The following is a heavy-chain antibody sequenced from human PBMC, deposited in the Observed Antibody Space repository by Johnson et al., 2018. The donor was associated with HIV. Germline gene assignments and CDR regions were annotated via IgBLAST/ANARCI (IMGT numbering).Heavy chain of an antibody. CDR2: IRYDGSNN. V-gene: IGHV3-30*02. D-gene: IGHD3-3*02. CDR1: GFTFSSYG. Sequence: QVQLVESGGGVVQPGGSLRLSCATSGFTFSSYGMHWVRQAPGKGLEWVAFIRYDGSNNYYAEYVQGRFTISRYNSKSTLYLQMNSLRAEDTAVYYCAKNQEVSREDAFDIWGQGTMVTVSS. CDR3: AKNQEVSREDAFDI. J-gene: IGHJ3*02.